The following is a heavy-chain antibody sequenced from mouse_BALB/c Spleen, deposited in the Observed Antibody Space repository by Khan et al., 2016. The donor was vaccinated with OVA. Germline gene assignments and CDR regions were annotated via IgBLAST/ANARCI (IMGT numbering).Heavy chain of an antibody. CDR1: GFTFSTYG. J-gene: IGHJ3*01. D-gene: IGHD1-1*01. V-gene: IGHV5-6*01. CDR3: ARLAYYYDSEGFAY. Sequence: EVELVESGGDLVKPGGSLKLSCAASGFTFSTYGMSWVRQTPDNRLEWVATVSTGGSYTYYPDSVKGRFTISRDHAKNTLHLQMSSLKSEDTAMFYCARLAYYYDSEGFAYWGQGTLGTVSA. CDR2: VSTGGSYT.